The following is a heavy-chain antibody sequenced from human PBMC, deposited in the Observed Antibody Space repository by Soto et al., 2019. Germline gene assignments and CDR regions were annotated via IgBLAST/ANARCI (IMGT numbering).Heavy chain of an antibody. V-gene: IGHV1-69*01. D-gene: IGHD4-17*01. CDR2: IIPIFGTA. Sequence: QVQLVQSGAEVKKPGSSVKVSCKASGGTFSSYAISWVRQAPGQGLEWMGGIIPIFGTANYAQKFQGRVTITADESTSTAYMELSSLRSEDTAVYYCANDYGDLARPGEYFQHWGQDTLVTVSS. CDR1: GGTFSSYA. J-gene: IGHJ1*01. CDR3: ANDYGDLARPGEYFQH.